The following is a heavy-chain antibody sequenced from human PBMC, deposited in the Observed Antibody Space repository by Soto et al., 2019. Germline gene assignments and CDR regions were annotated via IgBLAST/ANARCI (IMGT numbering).Heavy chain of an antibody. CDR2: INPGDSDI. Sequence: GESLKISCKASGYSFTTYWIAWVRQMPGKGLEWMGIINPGDSDIRYSPSFQGQVTISADNSISTAYLQWSSLKASDTAMYYCARGKGMEENYYYYGLDIWGQGTTVTVSS. CDR3: ARGKGMEENYYYYGLDI. CDR1: GYSFTTYW. D-gene: IGHD1-1*01. V-gene: IGHV5-51*01. J-gene: IGHJ6*02.